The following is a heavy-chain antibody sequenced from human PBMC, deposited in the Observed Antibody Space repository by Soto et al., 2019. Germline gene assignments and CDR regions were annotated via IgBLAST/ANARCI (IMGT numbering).Heavy chain of an antibody. Sequence: GGSLRLSCAASGFTFSDYYMSWIRQAPGKGLEWVSYISSSGSTIYYADSVKGRFTISRDNAKNSLYLQMNSLRAEDTAVYYCARARYCTNGVCYFVFDYWGQGTLVTVSS. D-gene: IGHD2-8*01. CDR1: GFTFSDYY. J-gene: IGHJ4*02. CDR3: ARARYCTNGVCYFVFDY. V-gene: IGHV3-11*01. CDR2: ISSSGSTI.